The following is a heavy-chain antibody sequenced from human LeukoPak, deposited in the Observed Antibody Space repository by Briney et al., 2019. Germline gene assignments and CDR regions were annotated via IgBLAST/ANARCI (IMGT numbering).Heavy chain of an antibody. CDR1: GYTFTSYG. J-gene: IGHJ3*02. D-gene: IGHD6-19*01. V-gene: IGHV1-18*01. CDR3: ARGTWTIAVAGSYAFDI. Sequence: ASVKVSCKASGYTFTSYGISWVRQAPGQGLERMGWISAYNGNTNYAQKLQGRVTMTTDTSTSTAYMELRSLRSDDTAVYYCARGTWTIAVAGSYAFDIWGQGTMVTVSS. CDR2: ISAYNGNT.